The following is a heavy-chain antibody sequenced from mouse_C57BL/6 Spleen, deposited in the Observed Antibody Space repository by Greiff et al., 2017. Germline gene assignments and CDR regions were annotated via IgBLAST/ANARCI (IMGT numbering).Heavy chain of an antibody. Sequence: QVHVQQSGPELVKPGASVKISCKASGYAFSSSWMNWVKQRPGKGLEWIGWIYPGDGDTNYNGKFKGKATLTADKSSSTAYMQLSSLTSEDTAVDYCARNGYLSYVDGWGQGTTLTVAS. V-gene: IGHV1-82*01. CDR2: IYPGDGDT. D-gene: IGHD2-2*01. CDR1: GYAFSSSW. J-gene: IGHJ2*01. CDR3: ARNGYLSYVDG.